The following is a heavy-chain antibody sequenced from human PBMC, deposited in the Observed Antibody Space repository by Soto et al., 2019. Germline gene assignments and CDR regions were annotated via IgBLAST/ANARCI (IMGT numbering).Heavy chain of an antibody. J-gene: IGHJ4*02. V-gene: IGHV4-39*01. CDR2: IYYSGST. CDR3: ARHYDFWSGYYILDY. Sequence: QLQLQESGPGLVKPSETLSLTCTVSGGSTSSSSYYWGWIRQPPGKGLEWIGSIYYSGSTYYNPSLKSRVTISVDTSKNQFSLKLSSVTAADTAVYYCARHYDFWSGYYILDYWGQGTLVTVSS. D-gene: IGHD3-3*01. CDR1: GGSTSSSSYY.